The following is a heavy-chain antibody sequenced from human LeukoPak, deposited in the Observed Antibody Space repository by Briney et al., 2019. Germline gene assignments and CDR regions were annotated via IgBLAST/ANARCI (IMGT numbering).Heavy chain of an antibody. CDR1: GFTFSSHW. D-gene: IGHD3-22*01. V-gene: IGHV3-74*01. J-gene: IGHJ4*02. Sequence: GGSLRLSCAASGFTFSSHWMHWVRQAPGKGLVWVSRISSDGTNTNYADSVKGRFTISRDDSKNTLYLQMNSLRAEDTALYYCAKDVNSSGYYLGFDYWGQGTLVTVSS. CDR2: ISSDGTNT. CDR3: AKDVNSSGYYLGFDY.